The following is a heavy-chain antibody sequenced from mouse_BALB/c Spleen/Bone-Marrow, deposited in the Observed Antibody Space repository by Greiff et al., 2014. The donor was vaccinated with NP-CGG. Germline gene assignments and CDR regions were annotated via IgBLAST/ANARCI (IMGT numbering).Heavy chain of an antibody. J-gene: IGHJ3*01. Sequence: VKLMESGAELARPGASVKMSCKASGYTFTSYTMHWVKQRPGQGLEWIGYINPSSGYTNYNQKFKDKATLTADKSSSTAYMQLSSLTSEDSAVYYCARFFYDYDGTWFAYWGQGTLVTVSA. V-gene: IGHV1-4*01. CDR1: GYTFTSYT. CDR2: INPSSGYT. CDR3: ARFFYDYDGTWFAY. D-gene: IGHD2-4*01.